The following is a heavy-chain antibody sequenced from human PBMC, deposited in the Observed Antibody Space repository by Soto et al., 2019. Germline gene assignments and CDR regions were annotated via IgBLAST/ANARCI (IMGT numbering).Heavy chain of an antibody. J-gene: IGHJ6*02. CDR3: ARADCTGAYCYSWPFNYGVDV. V-gene: IGHV3-33*08. CDR2: IWYDGSNK. Sequence: GGSLRLSCSTSVFTFNTYGMHWVRQAPGKGLEWVAIIWYDGSNKYYADSVKGRFTISRDNSKNTLYLQMNSLRAEDTALYYCARADCTGAYCYSWPFNYGVDVWGQGTTVTVSS. D-gene: IGHD2-15*01. CDR1: VFTFNTYG.